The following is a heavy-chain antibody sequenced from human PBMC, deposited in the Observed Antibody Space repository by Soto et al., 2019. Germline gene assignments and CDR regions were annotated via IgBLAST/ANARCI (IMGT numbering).Heavy chain of an antibody. V-gene: IGHV3-23*01. Sequence: EVQLLESGGGLVQPGGSLRLSCAASGFTFSSYAMSWVRQAPGKGLEWVSAISGSGGSTYYADSVKGRFTISRDNSKNTWYLQMTGLGAEDTAVYYCAKEGQQLGGGYFDYWGQGTLVTVSS. D-gene: IGHD6-13*01. CDR3: AKEGQQLGGGYFDY. J-gene: IGHJ4*02. CDR2: ISGSGGST. CDR1: GFTFSSYA.